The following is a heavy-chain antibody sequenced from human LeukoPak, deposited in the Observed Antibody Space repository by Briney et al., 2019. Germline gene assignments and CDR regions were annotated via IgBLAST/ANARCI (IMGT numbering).Heavy chain of an antibody. D-gene: IGHD2-8*01. V-gene: IGHV1-46*01. CDR3: ARGYCTNGVCYLFDY. J-gene: IGHJ4*02. Sequence: GASVKVSCKATGYTFTGYYMHWVRQAPGQGLEWMGIINPSGGSTSYAQKFQGRVTMTRDTSTSTVYMELSSLRSEDTAVYYCARGYCTNGVCYLFDYWGQGTLVTVSS. CDR2: INPSGGST. CDR1: GYTFTGYY.